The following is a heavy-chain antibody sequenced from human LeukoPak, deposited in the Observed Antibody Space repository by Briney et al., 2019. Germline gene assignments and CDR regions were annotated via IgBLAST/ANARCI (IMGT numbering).Heavy chain of an antibody. V-gene: IGHV4-34*01. CDR3: ARGGPYGEHNNWFDP. D-gene: IGHD4-17*01. J-gene: IGHJ5*02. CDR1: GGSFSGYY. CDR2: INHSGST. Sequence: SETLSLTCAVYGGSFSGYYWSWIRQPPGKGLEWIGEINHSGSTNYNPSLKSRVTISVDTSKNQFSLKLSSVTAADTAVYYCARGGPYGEHNNWFDPWGQGTLVTVAS.